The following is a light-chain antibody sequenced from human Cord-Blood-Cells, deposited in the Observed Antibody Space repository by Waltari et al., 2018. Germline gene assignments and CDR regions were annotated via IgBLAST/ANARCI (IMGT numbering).Light chain of an antibody. Sequence: QSVLTQPPSVSGAPGQRVTIPSTGSSSNIGAGADVPWYQQLPGTAPKLLIHGNSNRPSGVPDLCSGSKSGTSAALAITGLQAEDEADYYCQSYDSSLSGYVVFGGGTKLTVL. J-gene: IGLJ2*01. CDR3: QSYDSSLSGYVV. CDR1: SSNIGAGAD. CDR2: GNS. V-gene: IGLV1-40*01.